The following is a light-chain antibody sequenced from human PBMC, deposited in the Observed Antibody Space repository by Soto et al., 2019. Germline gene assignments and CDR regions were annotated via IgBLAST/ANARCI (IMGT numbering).Light chain of an antibody. CDR2: GAS. Sequence: QLTQSPSSLSASVGDRVTITCRASRGISSNLAWYQQKPGRAPKLLIFGASTLQSGVPSRFSGSGSGTDFTLTISSLQPEDFATYFCQKLNAYPPWTFGQGTKVDIK. J-gene: IGKJ1*01. CDR3: QKLNAYPPWT. CDR1: RGISSN. V-gene: IGKV1-9*01.